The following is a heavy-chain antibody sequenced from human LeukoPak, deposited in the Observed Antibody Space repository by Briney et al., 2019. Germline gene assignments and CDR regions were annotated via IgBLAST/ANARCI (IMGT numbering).Heavy chain of an antibody. CDR1: GFTFSSYA. D-gene: IGHD6-6*01. CDR2: ISGSGGST. J-gene: IGHJ3*02. CDR3: AKGSIEYSSSPEGDAFDI. V-gene: IGHV3-23*01. Sequence: PGGSLRPSCAASGFTFSSYAMSWVRQAPGKGLEWVSAISGSGGSTYYADSVKGRFTISRDNSKNTLYLQMNSLRAEDTAVYYCAKGSIEYSSSPEGDAFDIWGQGTMVTVSS.